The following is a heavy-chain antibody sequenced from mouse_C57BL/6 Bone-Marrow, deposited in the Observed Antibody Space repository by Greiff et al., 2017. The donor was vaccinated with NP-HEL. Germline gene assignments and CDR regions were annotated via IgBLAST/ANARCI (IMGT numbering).Heavy chain of an antibody. CDR2: IDPSDSYT. CDR1: GYTFTSYW. V-gene: IGHV1-50*01. CDR3: ARGQLRLRTRGNYFDY. D-gene: IGHD3-2*02. J-gene: IGHJ2*01. Sequence: QVQLQQPGAELVKPGASVKLSCKASGYTFTSYWMQWVKQRPGQGLEWIGEIDPSDSYTNYNQKFKGKATLTVDTSSSTAYMQLSSLTSVDSAVYYCARGQLRLRTRGNYFDYWGKGTTLTVSS.